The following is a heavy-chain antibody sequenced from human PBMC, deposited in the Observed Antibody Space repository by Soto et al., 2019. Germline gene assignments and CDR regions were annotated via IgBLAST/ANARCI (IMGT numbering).Heavy chain of an antibody. CDR3: ARGIGGATDFDN. CDR1: GLNVRYNY. D-gene: IGHD1-26*01. CDR2: TYSTSTT. Sequence: EVQLVESGGGLIQLGGSLRLSCEVSGLNVRYNYMHWVRQAPGKGLEWVAVTYSTSTTYYADSVKGRFTISGDNSDRTLFLQMNSLRAEDTAMYYCARGIGGATDFDNWGQGTLVTVS. J-gene: IGHJ4*02. V-gene: IGHV3-53*01.